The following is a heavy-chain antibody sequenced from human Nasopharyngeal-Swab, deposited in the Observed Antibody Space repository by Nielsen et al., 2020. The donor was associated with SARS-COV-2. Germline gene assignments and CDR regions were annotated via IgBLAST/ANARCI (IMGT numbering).Heavy chain of an antibody. Sequence: GESLKISCAASGFTFSSYAMSWARQAPRKGLEWVSGISGSGDNTDYADSVKGRFTISRDNSKNTLYLQVNSLRAEDTAVYYCAKSHLGTATSVTSWYFDYWGQGTLVTVSS. CDR3: AKSHLGTATSVTSWYFDY. D-gene: IGHD4-17*01. J-gene: IGHJ4*02. V-gene: IGHV3-23*01. CDR1: GFTFSSYA. CDR2: ISGSGDNT.